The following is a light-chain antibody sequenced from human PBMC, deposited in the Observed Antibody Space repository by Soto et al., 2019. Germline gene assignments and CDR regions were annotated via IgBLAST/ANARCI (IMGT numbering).Light chain of an antibody. CDR3: QQANSFPWT. Sequence: DIQMTQSPSSVSASVGDRVTITCRASQGIGSWLAWYQQKPGKAPKLVIYTASSLQSGVPSRFSGSGSGTDFTLSISSLQTEALATYYYQQANSFPWTFGQGTRVESK. J-gene: IGKJ1*01. CDR1: QGIGSW. V-gene: IGKV1-12*01. CDR2: TAS.